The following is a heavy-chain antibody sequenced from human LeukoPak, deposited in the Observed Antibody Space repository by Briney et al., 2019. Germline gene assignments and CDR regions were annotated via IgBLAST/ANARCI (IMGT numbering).Heavy chain of an antibody. D-gene: IGHD1-26*01. V-gene: IGHV3-23*01. CDR3: AKDVDSGSYYFDY. CDR2: ISGSGGST. J-gene: IGHJ4*02. CDR1: GFTFSSYA. Sequence: GGSLRLSCAASGFTFSSYAMSWVRQAPGKWLEWVSAISGSGGSTYYADSVKGRFTISRDNSKNTLYLQMNSLRAEDTAVYYCAKDVDSGSYYFDYWGQGTLVTVSS.